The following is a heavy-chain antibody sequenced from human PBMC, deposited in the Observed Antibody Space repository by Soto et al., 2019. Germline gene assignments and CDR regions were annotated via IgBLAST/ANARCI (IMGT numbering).Heavy chain of an antibody. CDR1: GFTFSSYA. J-gene: IGHJ6*02. Sequence: GGSLRLSCAASGFTFSSYAMHWVRQAPGKGLEWVAVISYDGSNKYYADSVKGRFTISRDNSKNTLYLQMNSLRAEDTAVYYCARGGPDYYDSSGSLYYGMDVWGQGTRVIVSS. CDR3: ARGGPDYYDSSGSLYYGMDV. V-gene: IGHV3-30-3*01. CDR2: ISYDGSNK. D-gene: IGHD3-22*01.